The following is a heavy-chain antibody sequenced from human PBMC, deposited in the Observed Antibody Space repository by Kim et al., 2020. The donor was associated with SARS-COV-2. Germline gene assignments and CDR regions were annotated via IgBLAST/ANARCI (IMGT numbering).Heavy chain of an antibody. CDR1: GGSFTGYY. D-gene: IGHD5-12*01. V-gene: IGHV4-34*01. CDR3: ARGRLRFPFDY. J-gene: IGHJ4*02. Sequence: SETLSLSCSVSGGSFTGYYWSWIRQSPGKGLEWIGGINHSGSTIYNPSLESRLTMSVDTSKNHFSLNLNSVTAADTAVYYCARGRLRFPFDYWGQGTLVT. CDR2: INHSGST.